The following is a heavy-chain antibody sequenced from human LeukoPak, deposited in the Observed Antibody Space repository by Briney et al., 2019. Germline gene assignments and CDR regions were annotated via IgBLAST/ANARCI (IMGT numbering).Heavy chain of an antibody. CDR2: ISVSGGST. V-gene: IGHV3-23*01. CDR1: GFTFSSYA. Sequence: GESLRLSCAASGFTFSSYAMSWVRQAAGKGLEWVSGISVSGGSTAYADSVKGRFTISRDNPRNTLHMQMNSLRAEDTALYYCAIMHPYYDGNGYWVQWGQGTLVTVSS. J-gene: IGHJ4*02. D-gene: IGHD3-22*01. CDR3: AIMHPYYDGNGYWVQ.